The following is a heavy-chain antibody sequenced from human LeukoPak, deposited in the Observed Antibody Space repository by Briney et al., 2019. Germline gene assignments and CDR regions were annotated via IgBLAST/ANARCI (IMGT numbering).Heavy chain of an antibody. Sequence: GGSLRLSCAASGFSVSSNYMNWVRQAPGKGLEWVSVIYSGGSPYYADSVKGRFTISRDNSKNTLDLQMNSLRAEDTAVYYCARDLIAVAGTGAFDIWGQGTMVTVSS. D-gene: IGHD6-19*01. CDR2: IYSGGSP. CDR1: GFSVSSNY. V-gene: IGHV3-66*01. J-gene: IGHJ3*02. CDR3: ARDLIAVAGTGAFDI.